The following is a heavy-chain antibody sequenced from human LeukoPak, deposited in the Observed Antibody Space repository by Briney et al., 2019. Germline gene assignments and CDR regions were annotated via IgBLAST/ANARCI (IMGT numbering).Heavy chain of an antibody. CDR3: ARDYNWNYFSEYYYYGMDV. CDR2: IYYSGST. Sequence: SETLSLTCTVSGGSVSSGSYYWSWIRQPPGKGLEWIGYIYYSGSTNYNPSLKSRVTISVDTSKNQFSLKLSSVTAADTAVYYCARDYNWNYFSEYYYYGMDVWGQGTTVTVSS. CDR1: GGSVSSGSYY. J-gene: IGHJ6*02. V-gene: IGHV4-61*01. D-gene: IGHD1-7*01.